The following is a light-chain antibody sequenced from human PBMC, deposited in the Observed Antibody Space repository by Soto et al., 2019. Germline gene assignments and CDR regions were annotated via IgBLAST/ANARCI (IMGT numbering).Light chain of an antibody. V-gene: IGLV2-23*01. CDR1: SSDVGAYNL. J-gene: IGLJ1*01. CDR3: CSYARLRTTYV. CDR2: DGN. Sequence: QSVLAQPASVSGSPGQSITISCTGTSSDVGAYNLVSWYQQHPGKAPKLIIYDGNKRPSGVSNRFSASKSGNTASLTISKLQAEDEADYYCCSYARLRTTYVFGTGTKVTVL.